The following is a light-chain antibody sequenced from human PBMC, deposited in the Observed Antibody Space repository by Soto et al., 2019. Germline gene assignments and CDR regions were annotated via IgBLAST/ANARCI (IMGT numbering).Light chain of an antibody. Sequence: DIQMTQSPSTLSASIGDRVTITCRASESIRTWLAWYQHNPGKAPTLIIYDASTTESGVTSRFSGSGSGTAFTLTISNLQPDEVASCICQKYKNYPLTFGEGTKVDIK. CDR3: QKYKNYPLT. CDR1: ESIRTW. V-gene: IGKV1-5*01. J-gene: IGKJ4*02. CDR2: DAS.